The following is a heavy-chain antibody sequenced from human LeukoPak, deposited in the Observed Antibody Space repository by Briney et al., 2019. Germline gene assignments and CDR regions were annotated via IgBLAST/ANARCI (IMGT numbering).Heavy chain of an antibody. Sequence: SETLSLTCAVYGGSFSGYYWSWIRQPPGKGLEWIGEINHSGSTNYNPSLKSRVTISVDTSKNQFSLKLSSVTAADTAVYYCARAPAGAYSSGNRGLNWFDPWGQGTLVTVSS. J-gene: IGHJ5*02. V-gene: IGHV4-34*01. D-gene: IGHD6-19*01. CDR3: ARAPAGAYSSGNRGLNWFDP. CDR1: GGSFSGYY. CDR2: INHSGST.